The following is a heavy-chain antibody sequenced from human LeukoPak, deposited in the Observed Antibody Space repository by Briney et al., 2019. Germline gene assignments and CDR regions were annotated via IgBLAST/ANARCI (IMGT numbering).Heavy chain of an antibody. V-gene: IGHV4-4*02. CDR1: DGSISSNNW. Sequence: PSETLSLTCAVSDGSISSNNWWRWVRQPPGKGLEWIGEIYHSGSTNYNPSLKSRVTISVDKSKNQFSLKLSSVTAADTAVYYCARAPPYGSGWSKGVLDYWGQGTLVTVSS. CDR2: IYHSGST. J-gene: IGHJ4*02. CDR3: ARAPPYGSGWSKGVLDY. D-gene: IGHD6-19*01.